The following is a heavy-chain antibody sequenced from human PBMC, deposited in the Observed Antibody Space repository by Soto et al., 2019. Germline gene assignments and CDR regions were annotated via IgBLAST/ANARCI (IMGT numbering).Heavy chain of an antibody. V-gene: IGHV3-30*18. CDR1: GFTFSSYG. J-gene: IGHJ4*02. CDR3: AKDADYGDLTMGY. CDR2: ISYDGSNK. Sequence: QVQLLESGGGVVQPGRSLRLSCAASGFTFSSYGMHRVRQAPGKGLEVVAVISYDGSNKSYADSVKGRFTISRDNSKNTLYLQMNSLRAEDTDVYYCAKDADYGDLTMGYWGQGTLVTVSS. D-gene: IGHD4-17*01.